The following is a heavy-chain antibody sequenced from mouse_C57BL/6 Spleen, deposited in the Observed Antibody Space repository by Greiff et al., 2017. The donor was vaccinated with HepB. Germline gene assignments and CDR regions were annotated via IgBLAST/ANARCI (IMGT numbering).Heavy chain of an antibody. J-gene: IGHJ3*01. CDR3: ARSSGDYYGSFAY. CDR2: IYPRSGNT. V-gene: IGHV1-81*01. Sequence: QVQLQQSGAELARPGASVKLSCKASGYTFTSYGISWVKQRTGQGLEWIGEIYPRSGNTYYNEKFKGKATLTADKSSSTAYMELRSLTSEDSAVYFCARSSGDYYGSFAYWGQGTLVTVSA. CDR1: GYTFTSYG. D-gene: IGHD1-1*01.